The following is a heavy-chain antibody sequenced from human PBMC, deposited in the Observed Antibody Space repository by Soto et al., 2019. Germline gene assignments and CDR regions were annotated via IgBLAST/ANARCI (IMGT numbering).Heavy chain of an antibody. V-gene: IGHV3-23*01. J-gene: IGHJ4*02. CDR3: AILRSSGWYYFDY. CDR1: GFTFSSYV. Sequence: VQLLESGGGLVQPGGSLRLSCAASGFTFSSYVVSWVRQAPGKGLEWVSAISGSGGSTYYADSVKGRFTISRDNSKNTLYLQMNSLRAEDTAVYYCAILRSSGWYYFDYWGQGTLVTVSS. CDR2: ISGSGGST. D-gene: IGHD6-19*01.